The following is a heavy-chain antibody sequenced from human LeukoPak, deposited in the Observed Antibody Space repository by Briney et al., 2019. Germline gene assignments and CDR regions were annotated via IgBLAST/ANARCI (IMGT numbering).Heavy chain of an antibody. D-gene: IGHD1-26*01. V-gene: IGHV1-8*02. CDR3: AKGGGIDYAFDI. J-gene: IGHJ3*02. CDR1: GYTFTNYD. Sequence: ASVNVSCLPSGYTFTNYDIHWVLQATGQGVEGMGWMNPNSGNTGYAQKFQGRVTTTRDTSISTAYMELNRLRSDDTAVYYCAKGGGIDYAFDIWGQGTMVTVSS. CDR2: MNPNSGNT.